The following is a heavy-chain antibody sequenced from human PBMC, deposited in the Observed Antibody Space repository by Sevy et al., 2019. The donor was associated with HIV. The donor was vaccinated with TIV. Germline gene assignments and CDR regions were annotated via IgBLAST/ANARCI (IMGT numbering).Heavy chain of an antibody. CDR3: ARVQTGTTARFYYYYMDV. J-gene: IGHJ6*03. CDR1: GFTFSSYE. Sequence: GGSLRLSCAASGFTFSSYEMNWVRQAPGKGLEWVSYISSSGSTIYYAYSVKGRFTISRDNAKNSLFLQMNSLRAEDTAVYYCARVQTGTTARFYYYYMDVWGKGTTVTVSS. V-gene: IGHV3-48*03. CDR2: ISSSGSTI. D-gene: IGHD1-1*01.